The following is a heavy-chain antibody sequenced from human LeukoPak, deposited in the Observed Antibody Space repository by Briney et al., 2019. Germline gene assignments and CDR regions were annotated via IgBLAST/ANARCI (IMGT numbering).Heavy chain of an antibody. J-gene: IGHJ4*02. D-gene: IGHD3-22*01. CDR3: ARGSITMIVVALFDY. CDR2: IYYSGST. V-gene: IGHV4-39*01. Sequence: SETLSLTCTVSGGSISSSSYYWGWIRQPPGKGLEWIGSIYYSGSTYYNPSLKSRVTISVDTSKNQFSLKLSSVTAADTAVYYCARGSITMIVVALFDYWGQGTLVTVSS. CDR1: GGSISSSSYY.